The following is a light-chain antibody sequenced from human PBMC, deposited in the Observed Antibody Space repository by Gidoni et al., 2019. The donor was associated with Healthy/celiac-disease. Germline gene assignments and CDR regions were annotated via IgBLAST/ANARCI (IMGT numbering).Light chain of an antibody. V-gene: IGLV1-47*01. CDR1: SSNIGSNY. J-gene: IGLJ3*02. CDR2: RNN. Sequence: QSVLTQPPSASGTPGQRVTISCSGSSSNIGSNYVYWYQQIPGTAPKLLIYRNNQRPSGFPARFSGSKSGTSASLAISGLRSEDEADYYCAAWDDSLSGRVFGGGTKLTVL. CDR3: AAWDDSLSGRV.